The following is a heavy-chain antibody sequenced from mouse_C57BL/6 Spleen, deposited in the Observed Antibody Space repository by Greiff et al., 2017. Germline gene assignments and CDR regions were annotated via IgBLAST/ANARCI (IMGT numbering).Heavy chain of an antibody. J-gene: IGHJ2*01. Sequence: QVQLQQPGTELVKPGASVKLSCKASGYTFTSYWMHWVKQRPGQGLEWIGNINPSNGGTNYNEKFKGKATLTADKSSSTAYMQFSSLTSEDSAIYYCARGGYDSYYCDYWGQGTTLTVSS. CDR3: ARGGYDSYYCDY. CDR2: INPSNGGT. V-gene: IGHV1-53*01. CDR1: GYTFTSYW. D-gene: IGHD2-4*01.